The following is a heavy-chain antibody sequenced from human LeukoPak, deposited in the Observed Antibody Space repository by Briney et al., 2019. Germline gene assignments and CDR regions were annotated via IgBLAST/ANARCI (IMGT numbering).Heavy chain of an antibody. CDR1: GFAFSSYA. CDR2: ISGSGGST. V-gene: IGHV3-23*01. Sequence: PGGSLRLSCAASGFAFSSYAMSWVRQAPGKGLEWVSAISGSGGSTYYADSVKGRFTISRDNSKNTLYLQMNSLRAEDTAVYYCAKDLGSGPGGRPIQLWLEQWGQGTLVTVSS. D-gene: IGHD5-18*01. J-gene: IGHJ4*02. CDR3: AKDLGSGPGGRPIQLWLEQ.